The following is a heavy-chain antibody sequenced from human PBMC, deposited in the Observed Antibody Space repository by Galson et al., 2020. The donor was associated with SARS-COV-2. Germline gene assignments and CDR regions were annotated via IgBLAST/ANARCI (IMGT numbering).Heavy chain of an antibody. CDR3: AKDHATAALDY. J-gene: IGHJ4*02. Sequence: GGSLRLSCAASGFTLKYYGMHWVRQAPGKGLEWVALISFDGSIEYYADSVEGRFTISRDNSNNTLYLQMSSLRPEDTAVYYCAKDHATAALDYWGQGSLVTVSS. D-gene: IGHD6-13*01. CDR2: ISFDGSIE. V-gene: IGHV3-30*18. CDR1: GFTLKYYG.